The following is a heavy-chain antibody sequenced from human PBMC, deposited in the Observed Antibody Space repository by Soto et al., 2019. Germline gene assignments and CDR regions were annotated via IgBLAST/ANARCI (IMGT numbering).Heavy chain of an antibody. V-gene: IGHV1-24*01. CDR1: GYTLTELS. Sequence: ASVKVSCKVSGYTLTELSMHWVRQAPGKGLEWMGGFDPEDGETIYAQKFQGRVTMTEDTSTDTAYMELSSLRSEDTAVYYCATDRTYYYDSTGPFSPLGYWGQGTLLTVSS. CDR2: FDPEDGET. J-gene: IGHJ4*02. CDR3: ATDRTYYYDSTGPFSPLGY. D-gene: IGHD3-22*01.